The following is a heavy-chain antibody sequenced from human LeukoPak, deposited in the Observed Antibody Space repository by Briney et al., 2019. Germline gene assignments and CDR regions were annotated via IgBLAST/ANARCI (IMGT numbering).Heavy chain of an antibody. D-gene: IGHD3-9*01. J-gene: IGHJ4*02. Sequence: PGRSVRLSCAASGFTFSSYAMHWVRQAPGKGLEWVAVISYDGSNKYYADSVKGRFTISRDNSKNTLYLQMNSLRAEDTAVYYCATDTYYDILTGYRDYWGQGTLVTVSS. V-gene: IGHV3-30-3*01. CDR3: ATDTYYDILTGYRDY. CDR1: GFTFSSYA. CDR2: ISYDGSNK.